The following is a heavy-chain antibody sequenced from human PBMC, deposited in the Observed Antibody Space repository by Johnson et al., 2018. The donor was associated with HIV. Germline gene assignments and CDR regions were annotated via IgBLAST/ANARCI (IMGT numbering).Heavy chain of an antibody. CDR3: AREHRRPSRSSSSLSGDAFDI. CDR1: GFTFSSYA. J-gene: IGHJ3*02. V-gene: IGHV3-30*04. CDR2: ISYDGSNK. D-gene: IGHD6-13*01. Sequence: QMQLVESGGGVIQPGRSLRLSCAASGFTFSSYAMHWVRQAPGKGLEWVAVISYDGSNKYYADSVKGRFNISRDNSKNTLYLQMNSLRAEDTAVYYCAREHRRPSRSSSSLSGDAFDIWGQGTMVTVSS.